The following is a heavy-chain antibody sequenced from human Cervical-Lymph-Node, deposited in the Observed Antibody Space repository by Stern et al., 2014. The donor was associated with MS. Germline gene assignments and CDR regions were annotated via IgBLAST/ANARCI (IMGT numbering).Heavy chain of an antibody. CDR1: GFIFQDFA. V-gene: IGHV3-9*01. J-gene: IGHJ4*02. CDR3: AKDWRHSSSSASFDS. Sequence: EEQLVESGGGLVQPGRSLRLSCAASGFIFQDFAMHWVRLTPGKGLAWVSGISWDCNRVDYADSVKGRFTISRDNAKNSLSLQMSSLRPEDTAFYYCAKDWRHSSSSASFDSWGRGTLVTVSS. D-gene: IGHD6-6*01. CDR2: ISWDCNRV.